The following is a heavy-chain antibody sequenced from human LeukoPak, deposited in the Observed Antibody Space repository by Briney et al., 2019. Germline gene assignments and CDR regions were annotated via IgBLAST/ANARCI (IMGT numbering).Heavy chain of an antibody. V-gene: IGHV1-2*02. J-gene: IGHJ4*02. CDR3: ARSERVVPAAIDY. CDR2: INPNSGGT. CDR1: GYTFTGYY. Sequence: GASVKVSCKASGYTFTGYYMHWVRQAPGQGLEWMGWINPNSGGTNYAQKFQGRVTITADKSTSTAYMELSSLRSEDTAVYYCARSERVVPAAIDYWGQRTLVTVSS. D-gene: IGHD2-2*01.